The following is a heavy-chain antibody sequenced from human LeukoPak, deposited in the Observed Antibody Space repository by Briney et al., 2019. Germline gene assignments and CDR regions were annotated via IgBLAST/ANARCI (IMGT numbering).Heavy chain of an antibody. J-gene: IGHJ3*02. D-gene: IGHD3-16*01. Sequence: SVTVSCKASGGTFSSYAISGVRQAPGQGLEWMGGIIPIFGTANYAQKFRGTITITADKSTNIAYMELSSLRSDDTAVYYCAREGGSDAFDIWGQGTMVTVPT. CDR1: GGTFSSYA. V-gene: IGHV1-69*06. CDR3: AREGGSDAFDI. CDR2: IIPIFGTA.